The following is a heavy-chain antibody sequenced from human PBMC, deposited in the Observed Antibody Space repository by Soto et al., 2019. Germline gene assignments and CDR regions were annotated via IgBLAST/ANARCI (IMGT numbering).Heavy chain of an antibody. CDR2: ISAYNGNT. CDR3: ARDATTYSSGWYVYFDY. J-gene: IGHJ4*02. V-gene: IGHV1-18*01. D-gene: IGHD6-19*01. Sequence: QVQLVQSGAEVKKPGASVKVSCKASGYTFTSYGISWVRQAPRQGLEWMGWISAYNGNTNYAQKLQGRVTMTTDTSTSTAYMELRSLRSDDTAVYYCARDATTYSSGWYVYFDYWGQGTLVTVSS. CDR1: GYTFTSYG.